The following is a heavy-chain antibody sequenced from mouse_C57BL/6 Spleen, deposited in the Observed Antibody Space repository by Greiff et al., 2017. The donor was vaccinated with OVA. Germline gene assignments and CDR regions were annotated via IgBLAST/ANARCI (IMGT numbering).Heavy chain of an antibody. V-gene: IGHV1-26*01. D-gene: IGHD4-1*01. J-gene: IGHJ1*03. Sequence: VQLQQSGPELVKPGASVKISCKASGYTFTDYYMNWVKQSHGKSLEWIGDINPNNGGTSYNQKFKGKATLTVDKSSSTAYMELRSLTSEDSAVYYCARYWDEYFDVWGTGTTVTVSS. CDR3: ARYWDEYFDV. CDR1: GYTFTDYY. CDR2: INPNNGGT.